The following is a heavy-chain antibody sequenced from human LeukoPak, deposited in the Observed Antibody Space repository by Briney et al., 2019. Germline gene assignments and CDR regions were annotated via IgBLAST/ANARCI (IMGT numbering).Heavy chain of an antibody. D-gene: IGHD3-22*01. CDR1: GGSISSYY. CDR2: IYYSGST. Sequence: SETLSLTCTVSGGSISSYYWSWIRQPPGKGLEWIGYIYYSGSTNYNPSLKSRVTISVDTSKNQFSLKLSSVTAADTAVYYCARSPPYYYDSSGYYLSQEPAWFDPWGQGTPVTVSS. CDR3: ARSPPYYYDSSGYYLSQEPAWFDP. V-gene: IGHV4-59*08. J-gene: IGHJ5*02.